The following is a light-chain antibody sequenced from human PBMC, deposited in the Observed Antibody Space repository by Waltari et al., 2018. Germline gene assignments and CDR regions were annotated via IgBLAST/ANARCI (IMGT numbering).Light chain of an antibody. Sequence: IQMTQSPSSLSASVGDRVTITCRASQGISSYLAWYQQKPGQAPKLLIYAASTLQSGVPSRFSGSGSGTDFTLTISCLQSEDFATYFCQHYYNYPWTFGQGTKVEIK. J-gene: IGKJ1*01. V-gene: IGKV1-8*01. CDR1: QGISSY. CDR3: QHYYNYPWT. CDR2: AAS.